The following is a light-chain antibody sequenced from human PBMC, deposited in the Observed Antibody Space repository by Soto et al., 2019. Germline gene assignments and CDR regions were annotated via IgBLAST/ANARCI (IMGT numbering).Light chain of an antibody. J-gene: IGKJ1*01. CDR1: ETILYTPNNNNY. CDR3: QQYYNTFPT. V-gene: IGKV4-1*01. CDR2: WAS. Sequence: DIVMTQSPDSLAVSLGERATINCKSSETILYTPNNNNYLAWFQKKPGQPPRLLIYWASTRQSGVPDRFSGSGSGTEFTLTISSLHAEEVAVYYCQQYYNTFPTFGQGTKVEIK.